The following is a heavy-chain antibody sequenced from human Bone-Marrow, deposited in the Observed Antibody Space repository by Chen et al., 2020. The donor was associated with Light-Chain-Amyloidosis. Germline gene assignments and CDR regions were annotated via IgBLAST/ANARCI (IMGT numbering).Heavy chain of an antibody. CDR3: ARSTGSTAMVRYPPYYFDY. CDR2: IIPIFGTA. CDR1: GGTFSSYA. Sequence: QVKLVQSGAEVKKPGSSVKVSCKASGGTFSSYAISWVRQAPGQGLEWMGGIIPIFGTANYAQKFQGRVTITADESTSTAYMELSSLRSEDTAVYYCARSTGSTAMVRYPPYYFDYWGQGTLVTVSS. V-gene: IGHV1-69*01. J-gene: IGHJ4*02. D-gene: IGHD5-18*01.